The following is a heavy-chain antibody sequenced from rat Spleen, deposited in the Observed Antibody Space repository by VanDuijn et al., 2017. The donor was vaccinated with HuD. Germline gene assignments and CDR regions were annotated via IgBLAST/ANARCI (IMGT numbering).Heavy chain of an antibody. V-gene: IGHV5-22*01. D-gene: IGHD1-12*03. Sequence: EVQLVESGGGLVQPGRSLKLSCAASGFTFSDYYMAWVRQAPKKGLEWVASISYEGSGTYYGDSVKGRCTISRDNAKSTLYPKMNSLRSDDTAHYYCSIHRVMEYVMDAWGQGSPGTVSS. J-gene: IGHJ4*01. CDR2: ISYEGSGT. CDR1: GFTFSDYY. CDR3: SIHRVMEYVMDA.